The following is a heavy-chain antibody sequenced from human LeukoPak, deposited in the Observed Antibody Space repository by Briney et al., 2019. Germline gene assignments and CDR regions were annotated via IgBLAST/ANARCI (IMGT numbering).Heavy chain of an antibody. CDR1: GFTFNSYA. D-gene: IGHD2-15*01. J-gene: IGHJ1*01. Sequence: QAGGSLRLCCAASGFTFNSYAMHWGRQAPGQGLECVAAISYDGASKYYADSVKCRFTISRDNSKHTWYRQINSLSPEDTAVYYCAREGYCSGGGCYLEYLHHWGQGTLVTVSS. CDR3: AREGYCSGGGCYLEYLHH. CDR2: ISYDGASK. V-gene: IGHV3-30-3*01.